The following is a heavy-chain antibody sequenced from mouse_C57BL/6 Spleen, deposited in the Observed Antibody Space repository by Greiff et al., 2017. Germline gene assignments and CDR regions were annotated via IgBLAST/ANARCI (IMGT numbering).Heavy chain of an antibody. V-gene: IGHV14-3*01. D-gene: IGHD1-1*01. J-gene: IGHJ4*01. CDR1: GFNIKNTY. CDR3: AKGNALYGSSYVAMDY. Sequence: EVQLQQPVAELVRPGASVKLSCTASGFNIKNTYMHWVKQRPEQGLEWIGRIDPANGNTKYAPKFQGKATITADSSSNTAYLQLSSLTSEDTAIYYCAKGNALYGSSYVAMDYWGQRTSVTVSS. CDR2: IDPANGNT.